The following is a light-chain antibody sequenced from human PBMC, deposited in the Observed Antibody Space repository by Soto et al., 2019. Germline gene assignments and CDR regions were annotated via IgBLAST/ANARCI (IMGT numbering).Light chain of an antibody. J-gene: IGLJ1*01. CDR1: NTDIGSHNR. CDR3: SSYSISTAYL. CDR2: EVT. V-gene: IGLV2-18*02. Sequence: SALTQPPSVSGSPGQSVTISCTGTNTDIGSHNRISWYQQSPGTAPKLMIYEVTTRPSGVPDRFSGSKSGNTASLTISGLQAEDEADYFCSSYSISTAYLFGTGTKV.